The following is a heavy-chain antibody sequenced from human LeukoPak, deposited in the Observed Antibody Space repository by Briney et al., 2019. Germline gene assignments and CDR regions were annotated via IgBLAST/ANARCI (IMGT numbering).Heavy chain of an antibody. V-gene: IGHV3-48*03. CDR2: ISSSGSTI. D-gene: IGHD6-13*01. CDR1: GFTFSSYE. Sequence: GGSLRLSCAASGFTFSSYEMNWVRQAPGKGLEWVSYISSSGSTIYYADSVKGRFTISRENAKNSLYLQMNSLRAEDTAVYYCARDVGLPIAAAGDYWGQGTLVTVSS. CDR3: ARDVGLPIAAAGDY. J-gene: IGHJ4*02.